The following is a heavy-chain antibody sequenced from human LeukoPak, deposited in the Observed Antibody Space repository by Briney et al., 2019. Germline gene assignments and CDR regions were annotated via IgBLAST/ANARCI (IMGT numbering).Heavy chain of an antibody. V-gene: IGHV3-33*01. J-gene: IGHJ2*01. CDR3: ARSDYCGGDCYEIGYFDL. CDR2: IWYDGSNK. CDR1: GFTFSSYG. Sequence: GGSLRLSCAVSGFTFSSYGMHWVRQAPGKGLEWVAVIWYDGSNKYYADSVKGRFTISRDNSKNTLYLQMNSLRAEDTAVYYCARSDYCGGDCYEIGYFDLWGRGTLVTVSS. D-gene: IGHD2-21*02.